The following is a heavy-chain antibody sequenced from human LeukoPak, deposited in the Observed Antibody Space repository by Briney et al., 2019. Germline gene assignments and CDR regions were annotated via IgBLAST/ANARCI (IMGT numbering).Heavy chain of an antibody. CDR1: GFTFSSYG. CDR3: AKGGYSSGWTDFDY. Sequence: GGSLRLSCAASGFTFSSYGMHWVRQAPGKGLEWVAVISYDGSNKYYADSVKGRFTISRDNSKNTLYLQMNSLRAEDTVVYYCAKGGYSSGWTDFDYWGQGTLVTVSS. CDR2: ISYDGSNK. D-gene: IGHD6-19*01. J-gene: IGHJ4*02. V-gene: IGHV3-30*18.